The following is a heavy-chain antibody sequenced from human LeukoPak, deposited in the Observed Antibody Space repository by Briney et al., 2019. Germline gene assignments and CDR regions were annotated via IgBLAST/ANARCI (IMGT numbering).Heavy chain of an antibody. CDR3: ARGGYSGYDYDY. J-gene: IGHJ4*02. D-gene: IGHD5-12*01. CDR2: IYYSGGT. V-gene: IGHV4-39*07. CDR1: GGSISSSNCY. Sequence: PSETLSLTCTVSGGSISSSNCYWGWIRQPPGKGLEWIGSIYYSGGTYYNASLKSRVTISIDTSKNQFSLKLSSVTAADTAVYYCARGGYSGYDYDYWGQGTLVTVSS.